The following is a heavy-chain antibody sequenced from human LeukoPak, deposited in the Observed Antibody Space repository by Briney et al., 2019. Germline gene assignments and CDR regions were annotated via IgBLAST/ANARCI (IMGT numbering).Heavy chain of an antibody. CDR1: GGSISSYY. CDR2: IYTSGST. D-gene: IGHD3-10*01. V-gene: IGHV4-4*07. Sequence: SETLSLTCTVSGGSISSYYWSWIREPAGKGLEWIGRIYTSGSTNYNPSLKSRVTMSVDTSKNQFSLKLSSVTAADTAVYYGGWFGELSGYYYGMDVWGQGTTVTVSS. CDR3: GWFGELSGYYYGMDV. J-gene: IGHJ6*02.